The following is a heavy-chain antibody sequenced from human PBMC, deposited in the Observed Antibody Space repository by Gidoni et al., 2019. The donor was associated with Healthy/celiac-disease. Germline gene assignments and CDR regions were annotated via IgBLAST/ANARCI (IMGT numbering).Heavy chain of an antibody. CDR2: INHSGST. Sequence: QVQLQQWGAGLLKPSETLSLTCAVYGGSFSGYYWSWIRQPPGKGLEWIGEINHSGSTNYNPSLKSRVTISVDTSKNQFSLKLSSVTAADTAVYYCARRGITMTRGAFDIWGQGTMVTVSS. V-gene: IGHV4-34*01. J-gene: IGHJ3*02. CDR3: ARRGITMTRGAFDI. CDR1: GGSFSGYY. D-gene: IGHD3-22*01.